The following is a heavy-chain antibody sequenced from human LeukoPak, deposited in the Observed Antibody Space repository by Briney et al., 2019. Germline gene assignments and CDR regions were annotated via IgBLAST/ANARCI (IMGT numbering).Heavy chain of an antibody. CDR2: IYPGDSYT. D-gene: IGHD3-10*01. J-gene: IGHJ4*02. Sequence: GESLKISCKASGYRFNNNCFGWVRQMSGRGLEWMGIIYPGDSYTRYSPSFQGQVTISADKSTNTAYLQWSSLKASDTAIYYCVRTGQVDGSGTYLADYWGPGTLVTVSS. CDR3: VRTGQVDGSGTYLADY. CDR1: GYRFNNNC. V-gene: IGHV5-51*01.